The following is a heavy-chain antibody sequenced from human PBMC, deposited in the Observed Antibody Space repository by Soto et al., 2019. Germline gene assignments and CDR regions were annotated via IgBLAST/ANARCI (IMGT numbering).Heavy chain of an antibody. V-gene: IGHV1-18*01. Sequence: QVQLVQSGGEVKKPGASVTVSCKASGYTFINYHITWVRQAPGQGLEWMAWINTYNGMTDYAQKFQGRVTMTRDTSTSTAYMELRNLGSDGTAVYCCAKYPRGEMATDWGQGTLVTVSS. D-gene: IGHD5-12*01. CDR2: INTYNGMT. CDR3: AKYPRGEMATD. CDR1: GYTFINYH. J-gene: IGHJ4*02.